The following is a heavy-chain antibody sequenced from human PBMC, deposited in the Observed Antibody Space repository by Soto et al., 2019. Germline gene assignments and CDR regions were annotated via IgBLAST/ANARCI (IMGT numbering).Heavy chain of an antibody. Sequence: EVQLVESGGGLAQPGGSLRLSCAASGFTFSSYWMQWVRQPPGKGLVWVSRINSEGTTTTYADSVKGRFTISRVNAKNTLYLQMNSLRAEDTAVYYCGRAPGGTGIVDYWGQGSLVTVSS. D-gene: IGHD7-27*01. J-gene: IGHJ4*02. CDR1: GFTFSSYW. CDR3: GRAPGGTGIVDY. V-gene: IGHV3-74*03. CDR2: INSEGTTT.